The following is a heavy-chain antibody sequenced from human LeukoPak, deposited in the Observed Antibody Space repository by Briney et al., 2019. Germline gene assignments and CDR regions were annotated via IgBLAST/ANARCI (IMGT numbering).Heavy chain of an antibody. V-gene: IGHV4-39*01. J-gene: IGHJ3*02. CDR2: IYYSGST. CDR3: APGFGELIDAFDI. CDR1: GGSISSSSYY. Sequence: SETLSLTCTVSGGSISSSSYYWGWIRQPPGKGLEWIGSIYYSGSTYYNPSLKSRVTISVDTSKNQFSLKLSSVTAADTAVYYCAPGFGELIDAFDIWGQGTMVTVSS. D-gene: IGHD3-10*01.